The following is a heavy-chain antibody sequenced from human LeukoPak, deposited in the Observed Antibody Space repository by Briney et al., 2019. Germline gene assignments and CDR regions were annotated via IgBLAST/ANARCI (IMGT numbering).Heavy chain of an antibody. Sequence: SETLSLTCTVSGGSVSSSSYYWGWIRQPPGTGLEWLGSIYYSGSTYYNPSLKSRVTISVDTSKNQFSLKLSSVTAADTAVYYCARYCTGTSCYLPYYYGMDVWGQGTTVTVSS. V-gene: IGHV4-39*01. J-gene: IGHJ6*02. D-gene: IGHD2-2*01. CDR1: GGSVSSSSYY. CDR3: ARYCTGTSCYLPYYYGMDV. CDR2: IYYSGST.